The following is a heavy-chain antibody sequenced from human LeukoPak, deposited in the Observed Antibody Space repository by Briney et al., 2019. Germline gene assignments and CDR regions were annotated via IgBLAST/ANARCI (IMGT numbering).Heavy chain of an antibody. Sequence: GGSLRLSCAAAGFTFRTYRMHWVRQAPGKGLVRVSRINGDGSITNYADSVRGRFTISRDNAKNTLYLQMNSLRVEDTAVYYCARIDAPIDDWGQGTLVTVSS. D-gene: IGHD3-9*01. J-gene: IGHJ4*02. CDR1: GFTFRTYR. CDR2: INGDGSIT. V-gene: IGHV3-74*01. CDR3: ARIDAPIDD.